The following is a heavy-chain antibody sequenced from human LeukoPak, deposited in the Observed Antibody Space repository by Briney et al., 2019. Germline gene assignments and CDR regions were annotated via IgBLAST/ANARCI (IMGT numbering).Heavy chain of an antibody. CDR2: ILPGDSDT. V-gene: IGHV5-51*01. Sequence: GESLKISCKGSGYSFSNYWIGWVRQMPGKGLEWVGIILPGDSDTRYSPSFQGQVTMSADKSITTANLQWSSLKAADTAMYYCARQYYDILTDPNYFDSWGQGTLVTVSS. CDR1: GYSFSNYW. CDR3: ARQYYDILTDPNYFDS. J-gene: IGHJ4*02. D-gene: IGHD3-9*01.